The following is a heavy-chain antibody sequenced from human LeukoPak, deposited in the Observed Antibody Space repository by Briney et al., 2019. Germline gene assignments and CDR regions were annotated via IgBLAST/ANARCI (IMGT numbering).Heavy chain of an antibody. V-gene: IGHV3-21*01. CDR3: ARAYCSSTRCSYYFDS. CDR2: ISSSSSYI. Sequence: GGSLRLSCAASGFTFSSYSMNWVRQAPGKGLEWVSSISSSSSYIKYADSVKGRFTISRDNAKNSLYLQMNSLRAEDTAVYYCARAYCSSTRCSYYFDSWGQGTLVTVSS. D-gene: IGHD2-2*01. J-gene: IGHJ4*02. CDR1: GFTFSSYS.